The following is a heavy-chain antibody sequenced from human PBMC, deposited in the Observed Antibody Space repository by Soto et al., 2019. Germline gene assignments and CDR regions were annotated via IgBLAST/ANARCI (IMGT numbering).Heavy chain of an antibody. CDR2: ISSSSSTI. D-gene: IGHD2-15*01. CDR1: GFTFGSYS. Sequence: PGGSLRLSCAASGFTFGSYSMNWVRQAPGKGLEWVSYISSSSSTIYYADSVKGRFTISRDNAKNSLYLQMNSLRDEHTAVYYCAGEEYCSGGSRYGMDVWGQGTTVTVCS. CDR3: AGEEYCSGGSRYGMDV. V-gene: IGHV3-48*02. J-gene: IGHJ6*02.